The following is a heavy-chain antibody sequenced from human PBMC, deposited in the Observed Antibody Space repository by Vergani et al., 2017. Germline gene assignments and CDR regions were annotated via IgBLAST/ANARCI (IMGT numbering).Heavy chain of an antibody. V-gene: IGHV3-33*01. Sequence: QVQLVESGGGVVQPGRSLRLSCAASGFTFNQSGMHWVRQAPGKGLEWVAVTWYDGNNKQYADSVKGRFTISRDNSKSTMYLQMNSLRDEDTGVYYCATKSCGTPGCQIGYFREWGQGTLVTVSS. CDR3: ATKSCGTPGCQIGYFRE. J-gene: IGHJ1*01. CDR2: TWYDGNNK. CDR1: GFTFNQSG. D-gene: IGHD1-1*01.